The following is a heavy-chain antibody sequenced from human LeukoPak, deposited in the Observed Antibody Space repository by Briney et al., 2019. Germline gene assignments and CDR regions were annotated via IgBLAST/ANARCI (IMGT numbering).Heavy chain of an antibody. D-gene: IGHD3-9*01. J-gene: IGHJ5*02. CDR3: ARRSFDWLLSGWFAP. CDR2: MNPNSGNT. Sequence: ASVKVSCKASGYTFTSYDINWVRQATGQGLEWMGWMNPNSGNTGYAQKLQGRVTMTRNTSISTAYMELSSLRSEDTAVYYCARRSFDWLLSGWFAPWGQGTLVTVSS. V-gene: IGHV1-8*01. CDR1: GYTFTSYD.